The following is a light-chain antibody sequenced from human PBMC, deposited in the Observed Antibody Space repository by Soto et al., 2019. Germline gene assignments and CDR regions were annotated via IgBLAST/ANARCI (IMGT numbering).Light chain of an antibody. CDR2: DDS. CDR3: QVWDSGSEHYV. Sequence: YELTQPPSVSVAPGQTARITCGGNNIRTESVHWYQQKPGQAPVLVVCDDSDRPSGIPERFSGSNSGNTATLTISRVEAGDEADYFCQVWDSGSEHYVFGAGTKVTVL. V-gene: IGLV3-21*02. J-gene: IGLJ1*01. CDR1: NIRTES.